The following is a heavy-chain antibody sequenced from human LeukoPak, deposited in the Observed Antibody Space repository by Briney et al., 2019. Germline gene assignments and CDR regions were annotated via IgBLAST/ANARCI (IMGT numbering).Heavy chain of an antibody. CDR2: IWYDGSNK. CDR1: GFTFSSFA. CDR3: ARDSNGGHFDY. V-gene: IGHV3-33*08. Sequence: GGSLSLSCAASGFTFSSFAMTWVRQAPGKGLEWVAVIWYDGSNKYYADSVKGRLTISRDNSKNTLYLQMNSLRAEDTAVYYCARDSNGGHFDYWGQGTLVTVSS. J-gene: IGHJ4*02. D-gene: IGHD3-22*01.